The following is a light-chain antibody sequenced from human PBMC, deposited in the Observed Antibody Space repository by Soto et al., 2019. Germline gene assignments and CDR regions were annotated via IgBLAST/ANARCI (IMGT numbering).Light chain of an antibody. CDR2: DAS. J-gene: IGKJ5*01. CDR1: HSISLS. CDR3: QQCNNWPVT. V-gene: IGKV3D-15*01. Sequence: MTQSPSTLSGSLGYRVTITCRASHSISLSLAWYQHTPGQAPRLLIYDASRRATGIPARFSGSGSGTEFTLTISSLQSEDFAVYYCQQCNNWPVTFGQGTRLEI.